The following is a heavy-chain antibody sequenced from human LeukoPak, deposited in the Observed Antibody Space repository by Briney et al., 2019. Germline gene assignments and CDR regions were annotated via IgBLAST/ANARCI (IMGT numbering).Heavy chain of an antibody. D-gene: IGHD3-10*01. CDR3: ARDWRNRDYGSGSLDY. V-gene: IGHV3-20*04. CDR2: INWNGGST. J-gene: IGHJ4*02. CDR1: GFTFDDYG. Sequence: SGGSLRLSCAASGFTFDDYGMSWVRQAPGKGLEWVSGINWNGGSTGYADSVKGRFTVSRDNAKNSLYLQMNSLRAEDTAVYYCARDWRNRDYGSGSLDYWGQGTLVTVSS.